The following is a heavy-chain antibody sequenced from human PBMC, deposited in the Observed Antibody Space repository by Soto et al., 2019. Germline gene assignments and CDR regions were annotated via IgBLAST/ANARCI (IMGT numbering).Heavy chain of an antibody. D-gene: IGHD3-9*01. J-gene: IGHJ6*02. Sequence: ASVKVSCKASGYTFTSYGISWVRQAPGQGLEWMGWISAYNGNTNYAQKLQGRVTMTTDTSTSTAYMELRSLRSGDTAVYYCARYPDYDIYYYGMDVWGQGTTVTVSS. CDR1: GYTFTSYG. CDR3: ARYPDYDIYYYGMDV. CDR2: ISAYNGNT. V-gene: IGHV1-18*01.